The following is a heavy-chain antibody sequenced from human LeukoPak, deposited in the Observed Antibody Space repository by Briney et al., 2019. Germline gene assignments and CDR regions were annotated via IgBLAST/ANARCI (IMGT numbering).Heavy chain of an antibody. D-gene: IGHD1-26*01. CDR1: GFTFSSYS. CDR2: ISSSSSTI. CDR3: ARDSSGSLNFDY. V-gene: IGHV3-48*01. Sequence: PGGSLRLSCAVSGFTFSSYSMNWVRQAPGKGLEWVPYISSSSSTIYYADSVKGRFTISRDNAKNSLYLQMNSLRAEDTAVYYCARDSSGSLNFDYWGQGTLVTVSS. J-gene: IGHJ4*02.